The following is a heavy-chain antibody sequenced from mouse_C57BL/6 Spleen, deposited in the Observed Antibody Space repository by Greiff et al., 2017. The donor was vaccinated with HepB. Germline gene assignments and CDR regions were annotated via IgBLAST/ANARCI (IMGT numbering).Heavy chain of an antibody. J-gene: IGHJ2*01. D-gene: IGHD6-1*01. CDR2: INPHNGGT. V-gene: IGHV1-26*01. CDR1: GYTFTDYY. CDR3: ARDPHDY. Sequence: EVQLQQSGPELVKPGASVKISCKASGYTFTDYYMNWVKQSHGKSLEWIGDINPHNGGTSYNQKFKGKATLTVDKSSSTAYMELRSLTSEDSAVYYCARDPHDYWGQGTTLTVSS.